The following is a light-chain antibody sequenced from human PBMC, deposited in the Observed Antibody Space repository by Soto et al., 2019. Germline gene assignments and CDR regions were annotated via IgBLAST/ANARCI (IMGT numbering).Light chain of an antibody. V-gene: IGKV1-5*03. Sequence: DIKMTQSPSTLSASVGDRVALTCRASQSISTWLAWYQQKPGKAPKLLIYKASSLDSGVPSRFSGSGSGTDFTLTISSLQPDDLATYYCQQYHIYPYTFGQGTKLEIK. CDR1: QSISTW. J-gene: IGKJ2*01. CDR2: KAS. CDR3: QQYHIYPYT.